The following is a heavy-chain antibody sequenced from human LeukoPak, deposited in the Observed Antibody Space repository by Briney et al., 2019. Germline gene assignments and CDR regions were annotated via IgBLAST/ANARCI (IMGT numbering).Heavy chain of an antibody. D-gene: IGHD1-14*01. V-gene: IGHV3-74*01. CDR1: GFTFSSYR. CDR2: INSDGSST. CDR3: ARGQAGTSWFDP. J-gene: IGHJ5*02. Sequence: QPGGSLRLSCAASGFTFSSYRMYWVRQAAGKGLVWVSRINSDGSSTTYADSVKGRFTISRDNAKNTLYLQMNSLRDEDTAVYFCARGQAGTSWFDPWGQGTLVTVSS.